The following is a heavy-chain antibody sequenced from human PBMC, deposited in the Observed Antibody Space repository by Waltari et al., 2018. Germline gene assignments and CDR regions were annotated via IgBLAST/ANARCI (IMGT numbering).Heavy chain of an antibody. CDR1: GGTFSSYT. D-gene: IGHD3-22*01. Sequence: QVQLVQSGAEVKKPGSSVKVSCKASGGTFSSYTISWVRQAPGQGLEWMGRIIPILGIANYAQNFRGRVTITADKSTSTAYMELSSLRSEDTAVYYCARYYYEGAFDIWGQGTMVTVSS. CDR2: IIPILGIA. CDR3: ARYYYEGAFDI. J-gene: IGHJ3*02. V-gene: IGHV1-69*02.